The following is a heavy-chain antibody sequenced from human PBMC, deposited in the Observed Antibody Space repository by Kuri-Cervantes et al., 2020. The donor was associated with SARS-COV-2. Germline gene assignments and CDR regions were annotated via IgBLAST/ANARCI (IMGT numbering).Heavy chain of an antibody. J-gene: IGHJ6*02. CDR1: GYTFTSYD. V-gene: IGHV1-8*01. Sequence: ASVKVSCKASGYTFTSYDISWVRQATGQGLEWMGWMNPNSGNTGYAQKFQGRVTMTRNTSISTAYMELSSLRSEDTAVYYCASGYILTGYYMAHYYYYGMDVWGQGTTVTVSS. D-gene: IGHD3-9*01. CDR2: MNPNSGNT. CDR3: ASGYILTGYYMAHYYYYGMDV.